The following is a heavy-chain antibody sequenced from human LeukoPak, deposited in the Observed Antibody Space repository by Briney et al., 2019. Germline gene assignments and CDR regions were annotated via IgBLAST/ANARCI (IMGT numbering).Heavy chain of an antibody. J-gene: IGHJ3*02. V-gene: IGHV1-58*02. CDR2: IVVGSGNT. D-gene: IGHD2-15*01. Sequence: ASVKVSCKASGFTFTSSAMQWVRQARGQRLEWIGWIVVGSGNTNYAQKFQERVTITRDMSTSTAYMELSSLRSEDTAVYYCARGSSRSPRDAFDIWGQGTMVTVSS. CDR1: GFTFTSSA. CDR3: ARGSSRSPRDAFDI.